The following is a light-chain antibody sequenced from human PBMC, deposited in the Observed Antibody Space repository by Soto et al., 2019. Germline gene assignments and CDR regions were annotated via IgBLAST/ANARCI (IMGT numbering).Light chain of an antibody. CDR3: ASSTSDSLYV. J-gene: IGLJ1*01. CDR1: SSDVGGNKY. CDR2: KVT. V-gene: IGLV2-14*01. Sequence: QSVLTQPASVSGSPGQSITISCTGTSSDVGGNKYVSWYQQYPGKVPKLLINKVTNRPSGVSYRFSGSKSGNTASLTISAPLAEDEADYFCASSTSDSLYVFGTGTKVTVL.